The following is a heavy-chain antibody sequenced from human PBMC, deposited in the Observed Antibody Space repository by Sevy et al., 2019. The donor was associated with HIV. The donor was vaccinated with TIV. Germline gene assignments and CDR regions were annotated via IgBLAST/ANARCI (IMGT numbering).Heavy chain of an antibody. J-gene: IGHJ4*02. CDR1: GGSFSGYY. V-gene: IGHV4-34*01. Sequence: SETLSLTCAVYGGSFSGYYWRWIRQPPGKGLEWIGEINHTGGTNYNPSLKIRVTISVEKSKNQFSLRLTSITAAETAMYYCASLDHWGQGTLVTVSS. CDR3: ASLDH. CDR2: INHTGGT.